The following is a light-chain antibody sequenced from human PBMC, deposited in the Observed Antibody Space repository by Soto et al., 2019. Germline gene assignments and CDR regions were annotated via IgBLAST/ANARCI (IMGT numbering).Light chain of an antibody. J-gene: IGLJ7*01. V-gene: IGLV4-69*01. Sequence: QPVLTQSPSASASLGASVKLTCTLSGGHNNYAIAWYQQQPEKGPRYLMKVNSDGSHSKGDGIPDRFSGSSSGAERYLTISSLQSEDEADYYCQTWGTGIAVFGGGTQLTVL. CDR2: VNSDGSH. CDR1: GGHNNYA. CDR3: QTWGTGIAV.